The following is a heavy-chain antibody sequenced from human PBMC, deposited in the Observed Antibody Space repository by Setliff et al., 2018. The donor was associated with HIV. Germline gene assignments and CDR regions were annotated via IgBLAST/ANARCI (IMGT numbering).Heavy chain of an antibody. J-gene: IGHJ6*03. D-gene: IGHD3-10*01. CDR2: IYHSGTT. V-gene: IGHV4-38-2*02. Sequence: SETLSLTCDVSGFSISSRYYWGWIRQPPGKGLEWIGSIYHSGTTVYNPSLKSRVIMSVDTSKKYFALRVTSVTAADSAVYYCARDTWFGESEDPFYYYMDVWGKGTTVTV. CDR3: ARDTWFGESEDPFYYYMDV. CDR1: GFSISSRYY.